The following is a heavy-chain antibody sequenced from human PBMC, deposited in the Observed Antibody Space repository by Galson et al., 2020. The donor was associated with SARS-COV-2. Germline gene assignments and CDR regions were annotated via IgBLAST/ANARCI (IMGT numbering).Heavy chain of an antibody. D-gene: IGHD3-10*01. V-gene: IGHV1-2*06. Sequence: GESLKISCKASGYTFSGHYMHWVRLAPGQGLEWIGRINPNSGDTDVAQKFQVRVTMTTDTSLTTAYMELSRLTSDDTAVYYCTRGSNSSPFYHFDPWGQGTLVTVSS. CDR2: INPNSGDT. CDR1: GYTFSGHY. J-gene: IGHJ5*02. CDR3: TRGSNSSPFYHFDP.